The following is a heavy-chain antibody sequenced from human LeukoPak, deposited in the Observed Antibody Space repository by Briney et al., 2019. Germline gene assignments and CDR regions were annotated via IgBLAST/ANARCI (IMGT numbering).Heavy chain of an antibody. Sequence: GGSLRLSCAASGFTLTNYDMSWVRQAPGKGLEWVSLVSRGGGAPYHADSVKGRFTVSRDISRNTVYLQMNSLRAEETAIYFCAKGGGWLQFHYFDYWGQGTLVTVSS. CDR3: AKGGGWLQFHYFDY. D-gene: IGHD5-24*01. J-gene: IGHJ4*02. V-gene: IGHV3-23*01. CDR2: VSRGGGAP. CDR1: GFTLTNYD.